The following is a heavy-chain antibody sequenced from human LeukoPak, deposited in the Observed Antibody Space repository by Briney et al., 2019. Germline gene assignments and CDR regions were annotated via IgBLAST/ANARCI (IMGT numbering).Heavy chain of an antibody. CDR2: IYYSGST. Sequence: SETLSLTCTVSGGSISSGDYYWSWIRQPPGKGLEWIGNIYYSGSTYYNPSLKSRVTISVDTSKNQFFLRLSSVTAADTAVYYCTRYYTSSGGFDPWGQGTLVTVSS. J-gene: IGHJ5*02. V-gene: IGHV4-30-4*03. CDR3: TRYYTSSGGFDP. CDR1: GGSISSGDYY. D-gene: IGHD3-10*01.